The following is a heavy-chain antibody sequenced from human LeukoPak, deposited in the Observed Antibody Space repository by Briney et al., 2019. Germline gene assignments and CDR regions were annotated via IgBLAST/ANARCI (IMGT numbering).Heavy chain of an antibody. V-gene: IGHV4-34*01. J-gene: IGHJ4*02. CDR2: MNHSGST. CDR1: GGSFIGYY. CDR3: ARWLLRGAKRYYFDY. Sequence: SETLSLTCAVGGGSFIGYYWSWIGQPPGRGREGMGEMNHSGSTNYNPCLTSQVTISVDTSKTQFSLKLSSVTAADTAVYYCARWLLRGAKRYYFDYWGQGTLVTVSS. D-gene: IGHD1-26*01.